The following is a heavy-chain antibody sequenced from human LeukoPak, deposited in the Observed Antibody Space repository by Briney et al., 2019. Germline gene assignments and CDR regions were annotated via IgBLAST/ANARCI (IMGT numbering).Heavy chain of an antibody. CDR3: ARVGTPDSSSWYRMYYFDY. CDR2: ISNGGSNK. CDR1: GFTFSSYS. J-gene: IGHJ4*02. D-gene: IGHD6-13*01. V-gene: IGHV3-30*03. Sequence: GGALRLSCAASGFTFSSYSMNWVRQAPGKGLEGGAVISNGGSNKYYADSVKGRFTISRDNSKNTVYLQMNSLRGEDTAVYYCARVGTPDSSSWYRMYYFDYWGQGTLVTVSS.